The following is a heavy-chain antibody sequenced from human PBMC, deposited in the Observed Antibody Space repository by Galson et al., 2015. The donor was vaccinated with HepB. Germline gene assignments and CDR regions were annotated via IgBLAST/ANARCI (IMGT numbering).Heavy chain of an antibody. CDR1: GYTFTRYA. CDR2: INAGNGYT. CDR3: ARDWGMRQWMVYFDY. Sequence: SVKVSCKASGYTFTRYAMHWVRQAPGQRLEWMGWINAGNGYTKYSQKFQGRVTITMDTSASTAYMELSSLRSEDTAAYYCARDWGMRQWMVYFDYWGQGTPVTVSS. D-gene: IGHD6-19*01. V-gene: IGHV1-3*01. J-gene: IGHJ4*02.